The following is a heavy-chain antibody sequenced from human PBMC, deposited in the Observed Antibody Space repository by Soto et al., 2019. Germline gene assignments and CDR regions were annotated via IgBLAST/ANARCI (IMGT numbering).Heavy chain of an antibody. CDR3: AREVYTSGWNYDY. V-gene: IGHV4-4*07. D-gene: IGHD6-19*01. CDR1: GGSISPHY. Sequence: QVQLRESGPGLVKPSETLSLTCNVSGGSISPHYVNWIRQPAGKGLEWIGRVHTSGSSDYSPSLKSRVTMSLDTATKQFSRKLNSVTAADTDVYYCAREVYTSGWNYDYWGQGILATVSS. J-gene: IGHJ4*02. CDR2: VHTSGSS.